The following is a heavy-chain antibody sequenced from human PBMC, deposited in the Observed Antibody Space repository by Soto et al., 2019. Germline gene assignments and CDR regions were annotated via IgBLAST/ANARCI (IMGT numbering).Heavy chain of an antibody. CDR2: ISAYNGNT. D-gene: IGHD6-6*01. CDR1: GYTFTSYG. J-gene: IGHJ6*04. CDR3: ASIAARPHYYYGMDV. Sequence: ASVKVSCKASGYTFTSYGISWVRQAPGQGLEWMGWISAYNGNTNYAQKLQGRVTMTTDTSTSTAYMELRSLRSDDTAVYYCASIAARPHYYYGMDVWGKGTMVTVSS. V-gene: IGHV1-18*01.